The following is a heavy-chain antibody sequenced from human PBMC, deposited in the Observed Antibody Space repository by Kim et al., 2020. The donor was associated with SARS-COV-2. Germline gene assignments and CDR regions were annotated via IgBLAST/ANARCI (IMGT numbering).Heavy chain of an antibody. CDR3: ATKTTYSSGWFEY. D-gene: IGHD6-19*01. V-gene: IGHV3-33*01. J-gene: IGHJ4*02. Sequence: YANSMKGRITISRGNSRNTLDPQMNSLRAEETALYYCATKTTYSSGWFEYWGQGTLVTVPS.